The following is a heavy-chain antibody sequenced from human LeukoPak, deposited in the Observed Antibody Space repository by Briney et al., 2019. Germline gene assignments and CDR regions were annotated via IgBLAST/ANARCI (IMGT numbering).Heavy chain of an antibody. J-gene: IGHJ6*03. CDR1: GYTFTSYY. CDR2: INPSGGST. CDR3: AREGTYCGGDCYHYYYYMDV. Sequence: ASVKVSCKASGYTFTSYYMHWVRQAPGQGLEWMGIINPSGGSTSYAQKFQGRVTMTRDTSTSTVHMELSSLRSEDTAVYYCAREGTYCGGDCYHYYYYMDVWGKGTTVTISS. V-gene: IGHV1-46*01. D-gene: IGHD2-21*02.